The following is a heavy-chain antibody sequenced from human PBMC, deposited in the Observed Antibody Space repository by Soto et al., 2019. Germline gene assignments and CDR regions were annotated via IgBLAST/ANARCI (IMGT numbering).Heavy chain of an antibody. V-gene: IGHV3-23*01. CDR3: AKKVNSGPGSQYFDY. D-gene: IGHD3-10*01. J-gene: IGHJ4*02. CDR2: FRTSGDGGTT. CDR1: GFTFSSYS. Sequence: LRLSCAASGFTFSSYSMSWVRQAPGKGLEWVSGFRTSGDGGTTYYADSVKGRFTISRDNSKDMLFLQMNSLRAEDTAIYYCAKKVNSGPGSQYFDYWGQGTLVTVSS.